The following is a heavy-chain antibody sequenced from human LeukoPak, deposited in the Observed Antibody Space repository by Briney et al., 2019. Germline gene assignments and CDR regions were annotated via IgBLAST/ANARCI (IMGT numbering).Heavy chain of an antibody. V-gene: IGHV4-39*01. J-gene: IGHJ4*02. CDR1: GGSISSSSYY. CDR3: ARHSIYDSSGYPFDY. CDR2: IYYSGST. Sequence: SETLSLTCTVSGGSISSSSYYWGWIRQPPGKGLEWIGSIYYSGSTYYNPSLKSRVTISVDTSKNQFSLKLSSVTAADTAVHYCARHSIYDSSGYPFDYWGQGTLVTVSS. D-gene: IGHD3-22*01.